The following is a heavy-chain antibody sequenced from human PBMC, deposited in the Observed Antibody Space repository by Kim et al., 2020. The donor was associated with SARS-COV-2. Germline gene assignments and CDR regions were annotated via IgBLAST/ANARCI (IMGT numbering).Heavy chain of an antibody. J-gene: IGHJ6*02. D-gene: IGHD3-3*01. CDR1: GFTFTSSA. CDR2: IVVGSGNT. V-gene: IGHV1-58*01. Sequence: SVKVSCKASGFTFTSSAVQWVRQARGQRLEWIGWIVVGSGNTNYAQKFQERVTITRDMSTSTAYMELSSLRSEDTVVYYCAADPHGQVDDFWSGYPPRMDVWGQGTTVTVSS. CDR3: AADPHGQVDDFWSGYPPRMDV.